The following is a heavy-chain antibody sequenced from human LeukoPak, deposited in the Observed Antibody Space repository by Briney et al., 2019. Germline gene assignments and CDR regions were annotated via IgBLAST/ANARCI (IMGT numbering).Heavy chain of an antibody. Sequence: ASVKVSCKASGYTFTGYYMHWVRQAPGQGLEWMGWINPNSGVTNYAQKFQGRVTMTRDTSISTAYMELSRLRSDDTAVYYCARDVAPALRIMITFGGGFDYWGQGTLVTVSS. CDR3: ARDVAPALRIMITFGGGFDY. V-gene: IGHV1-2*02. CDR1: GYTFTGYY. J-gene: IGHJ4*02. CDR2: INPNSGVT. D-gene: IGHD3-16*01.